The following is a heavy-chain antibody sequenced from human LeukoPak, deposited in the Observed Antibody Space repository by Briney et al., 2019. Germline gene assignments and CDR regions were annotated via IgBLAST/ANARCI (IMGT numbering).Heavy chain of an antibody. Sequence: PGGSLRLSCAASGFTVSSNYMSWVRQAPGKGLEWVSVIYSGGSTYYADSVKGRFTISRHNSKNTLYLQMNSLRADDTAMYYCARGGRYGGNNGLDYWGQGTLVTVSS. CDR3: ARGGRYGGNNGLDY. CDR2: IYSGGST. J-gene: IGHJ4*02. CDR1: GFTVSSNY. V-gene: IGHV3-53*04. D-gene: IGHD4-23*01.